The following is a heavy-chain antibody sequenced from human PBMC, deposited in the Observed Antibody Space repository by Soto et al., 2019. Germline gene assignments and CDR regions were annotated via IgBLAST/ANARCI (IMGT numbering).Heavy chain of an antibody. Sequence: QVQLVESGGGVVQPGRSLRLSCAASGFTFSSYGMHWVRQAPGKGLEWVALISYDGSNKYYADSLKGRFTISRDNSKNTLYLQMNSLRAEDTAVYFCAKDGGRGLWFGDLLNYWGQGTLVTVSS. J-gene: IGHJ4*02. V-gene: IGHV3-30*18. CDR2: ISYDGSNK. D-gene: IGHD3-10*01. CDR1: GFTFSSYG. CDR3: AKDGGRGLWFGDLLNY.